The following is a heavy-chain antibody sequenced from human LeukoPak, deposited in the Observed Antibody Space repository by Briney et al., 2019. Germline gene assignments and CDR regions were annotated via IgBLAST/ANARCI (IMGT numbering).Heavy chain of an antibody. J-gene: IGHJ6*02. CDR3: AKEITGFWSGYFPWYYYHGMDV. Sequence: GGSLRLSCAASGFSFRNAWMHWVRQAPGKGLVWVSRIKGDGSVTVYADSVKGRFTISRDNAKNTLYLQMNSLRAEDTAVYYCAKEITGFWSGYFPWYYYHGMDVWGQGTTVTVSS. D-gene: IGHD3-3*01. CDR1: GFSFRNAW. CDR2: IKGDGSVT. V-gene: IGHV3-74*01.